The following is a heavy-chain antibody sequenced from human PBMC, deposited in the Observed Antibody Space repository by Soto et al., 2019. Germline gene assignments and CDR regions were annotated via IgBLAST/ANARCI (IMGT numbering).Heavy chain of an antibody. D-gene: IGHD1-26*01. J-gene: IGHJ2*01. CDR2: IYSGGST. V-gene: IGHV3-53*04. CDR1: GFTFSSYA. CDR3: ARVGATAWYFDL. Sequence: GGSLRLFCAASGFTFSSYAMSWVRQAPGKGLEWVSVIYSGGSTYYADSVKGRFTISRHNSKNTLYLQMNSLRAEDTAVYYCARVGATAWYFDLWGRGTLVTVSS.